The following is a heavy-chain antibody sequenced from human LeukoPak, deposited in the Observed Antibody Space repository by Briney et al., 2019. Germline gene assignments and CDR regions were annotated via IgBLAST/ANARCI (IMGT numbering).Heavy chain of an antibody. CDR2: IIPIFGTA. J-gene: IGHJ3*02. D-gene: IGHD4-17*01. CDR3: ARDTTVTIRPLAFDI. V-gene: IGHV1-69*05. Sequence: GASVKVSCKASGYTFTSYGISWVRQAPGQGLEWMGRIIPIFGTANYAQKFQGRVTITTDESTSTAYMELSSLRSEDTAVYYCARDTTVTIRPLAFDIWGQGTMVTVSS. CDR1: GYTFTSYG.